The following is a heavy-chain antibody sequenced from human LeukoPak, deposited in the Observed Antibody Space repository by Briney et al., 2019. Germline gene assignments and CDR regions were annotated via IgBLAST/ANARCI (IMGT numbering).Heavy chain of an antibody. Sequence: PGGSLRVSCVASGFTFTDYAMSWVRQPPGKGLECVSAISATRGNTYYADSVQGRFSISSDNSKNTLYLQMNSLRAEDTAVYYCAKGSSTTCPCYRDHWGQGTLVTVSS. D-gene: IGHD2-2*01. CDR2: ISATRGNT. CDR3: AKGSSTTCPCYRDH. J-gene: IGHJ4*02. V-gene: IGHV3-23*01. CDR1: GFTFTDYA.